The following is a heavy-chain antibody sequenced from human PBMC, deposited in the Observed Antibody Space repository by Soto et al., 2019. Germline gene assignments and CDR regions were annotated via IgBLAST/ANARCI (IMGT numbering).Heavy chain of an antibody. Sequence: ASVKVSCKASGYTFTSYARHWVRQAPGQRLEWMGWINAGNGNTKYSQKFQGRVTMTRDTSTSTVYMELSSLRSEDTAVYYCARGQLNAFDIWGQGTMVTVSS. J-gene: IGHJ3*02. D-gene: IGHD2-2*01. CDR3: ARGQLNAFDI. CDR2: INAGNGNT. V-gene: IGHV1-3*01. CDR1: GYTFTSYA.